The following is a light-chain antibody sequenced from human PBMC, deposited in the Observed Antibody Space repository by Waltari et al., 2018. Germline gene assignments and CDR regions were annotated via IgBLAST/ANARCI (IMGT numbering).Light chain of an antibody. Sequence: EIVMTQSPDTLSVSPGERATFSCRASQSISRNLAWYQQKPGQAPRLLIYEASTRATSTPARFSGSVSGTDFTLTISSLQSEDSAVYYCQQYNHWPPITFGQGTRLEIK. J-gene: IGKJ5*01. CDR2: EAS. V-gene: IGKV3-15*01. CDR3: QQYNHWPPIT. CDR1: QSISRN.